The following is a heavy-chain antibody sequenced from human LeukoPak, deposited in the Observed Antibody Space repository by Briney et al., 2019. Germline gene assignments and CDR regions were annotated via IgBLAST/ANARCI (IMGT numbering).Heavy chain of an antibody. Sequence: GGSLRLSCAASGFLFNDYYMSWIRQAPGKGLEWVSYISSSGSIIYYADSVKGRFTISRDNAKNTLYLQMNSLRVEDTAMYYCARDYRCSSTSCKDRTFDYWGQGTLVTVSS. D-gene: IGHD2-2*01. V-gene: IGHV3-11*01. CDR3: ARDYRCSSTSCKDRTFDY. CDR1: GFLFNDYY. CDR2: ISSSGSII. J-gene: IGHJ4*02.